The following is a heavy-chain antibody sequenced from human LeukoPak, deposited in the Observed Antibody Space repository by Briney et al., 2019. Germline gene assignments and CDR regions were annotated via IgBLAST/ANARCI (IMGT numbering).Heavy chain of an antibody. V-gene: IGHV1-46*01. CDR3: ARATMVRGVVDY. J-gene: IGHJ4*02. CDR1: GYTSTSYY. CDR2: INPSGGST. Sequence: ASVTVSCKASGYTSTSYYMHWVRQAPGQGLEWMGIINPSGGSTSDAQKFQGRVTMTRDMSTSTVYMELSSLRSENTAVYYCARATMVRGVVDYWGQGTLVAVSS. D-gene: IGHD3-10*01.